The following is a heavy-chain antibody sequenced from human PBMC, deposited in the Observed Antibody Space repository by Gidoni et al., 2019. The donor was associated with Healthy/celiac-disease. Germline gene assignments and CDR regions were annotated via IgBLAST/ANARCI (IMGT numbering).Heavy chain of an antibody. Sequence: QVQLVESGGGVVQPGRSLRLSCAASRFTFSSYGMHWVRQAPGKGLEWVAVISYEGSNKYYADSVKGRFTISRDNSKNTLYLQMNSLRAEDTAVYYCATNSGAYGDYAFYYYYYMDVWGKGTTVTVSS. J-gene: IGHJ6*03. D-gene: IGHD4-17*01. V-gene: IGHV3-30*03. CDR2: ISYEGSNK. CDR3: ATNSGAYGDYAFYYYYYMDV. CDR1: RFTFSSYG.